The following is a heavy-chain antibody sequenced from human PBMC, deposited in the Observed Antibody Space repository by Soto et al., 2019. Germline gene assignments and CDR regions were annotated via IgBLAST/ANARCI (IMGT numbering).Heavy chain of an antibody. Sequence: SETLSLTCTVSGGSISSYYWSWIRQPPGKGLVWIGHIYYSGSTNYNPSLKSRVPISVDTSKNQFSLMLSSVTAADTAVYYCARVELVAAVDGFGYWGKGTLVTVSP. CDR1: GGSISSYY. J-gene: IGHJ4*02. CDR2: IYYSGST. CDR3: ARVELVAAVDGFGY. D-gene: IGHD6-25*01. V-gene: IGHV4-59*01.